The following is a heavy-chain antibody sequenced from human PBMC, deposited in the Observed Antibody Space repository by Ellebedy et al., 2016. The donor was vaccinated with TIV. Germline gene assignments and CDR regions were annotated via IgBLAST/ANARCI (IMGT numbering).Heavy chain of an antibody. CDR3: ARDRYGDGHWYFDL. D-gene: IGHD4-17*01. CDR1: GFTLSNYW. Sequence: GGSLRLSCAASGFTLSNYWMHWVRQAPGKGLVWVLRINTDGRIASYVDSVEGRFTASRDNAKNTLFLQMNSLRADDTAVYYCARDRYGDGHWYFDLWGRGTLVTVSS. CDR2: INTDGRIA. J-gene: IGHJ2*01. V-gene: IGHV3-74*01.